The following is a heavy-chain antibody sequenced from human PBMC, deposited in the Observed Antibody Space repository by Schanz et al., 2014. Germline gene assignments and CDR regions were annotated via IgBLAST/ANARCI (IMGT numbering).Heavy chain of an antibody. CDR3: ASGHWELRY. D-gene: IGHD1-7*01. CDR1: GFTFSTYS. Sequence: EVQLVESGGGLVQPGGSLRLSCAASGFTFSTYSMNWVRQAPGKGLEWVSYISRSSSTIYYADSVKGRFTISRDNAKKSLYLEMNSLRAEDTAVYYCASGHWELRYWGQGAVVIVSS. CDR2: ISRSSSTI. J-gene: IGHJ4*02. V-gene: IGHV3-48*04.